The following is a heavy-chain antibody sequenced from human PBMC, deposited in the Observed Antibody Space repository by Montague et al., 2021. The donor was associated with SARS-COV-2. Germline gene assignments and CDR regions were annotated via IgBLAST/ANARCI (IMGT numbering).Heavy chain of an antibody. J-gene: IGHJ4*02. V-gene: IGHV4-59*01. CDR1: GGSISSYY. CDR3: ARVFNCGGDCYRFDS. CDR2: FYYIGST. Sequence: SETLSLTCTVSGGSISSYYWSWIRQPPGKGLEWIGYFYYIGSTNYNPSLKSRVSISADPPANLFFLEMTSVTPADTALYYCARVFNCGGDCYRFDSWGQGTLVTVS. D-gene: IGHD2-21*02.